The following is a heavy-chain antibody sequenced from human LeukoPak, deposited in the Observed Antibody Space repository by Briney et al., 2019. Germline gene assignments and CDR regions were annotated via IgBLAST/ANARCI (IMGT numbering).Heavy chain of an antibody. CDR1: GYTFTSYY. D-gene: IGHD5-18*01. CDR3: ARDLIRNVDTAMVFVQSWFDP. CDR2: INPSGGST. Sequence: GASVKVSCKASGYTFTSYYMHWVRQAPGQGLEWMGIINPSGGSTSYAQKFQGRVTMTADTSTSTAYMELRSLRSDDTAVYYCARDLIRNVDTAMVFVQSWFDPWGQGSQVTVSS. V-gene: IGHV1-46*01. J-gene: IGHJ5*02.